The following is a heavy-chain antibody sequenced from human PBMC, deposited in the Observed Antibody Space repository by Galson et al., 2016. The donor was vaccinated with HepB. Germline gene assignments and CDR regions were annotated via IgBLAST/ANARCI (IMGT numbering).Heavy chain of an antibody. CDR1: GFTFTTNA. Sequence: SLRLSCAASGFTFTTNAMSWVRQAPGKGLEWVSAINFSGGGTYDAGSVKGRFTISRDNSKNTLYLQMNSLRAEDTAVYYCASGQNIAKAGWGRAFDYWGQGVLVTVSS. J-gene: IGHJ4*02. CDR3: ASGQNIAKAGWGRAFDY. V-gene: IGHV3-23*01. CDR2: INFSGGGT. D-gene: IGHD6-13*01.